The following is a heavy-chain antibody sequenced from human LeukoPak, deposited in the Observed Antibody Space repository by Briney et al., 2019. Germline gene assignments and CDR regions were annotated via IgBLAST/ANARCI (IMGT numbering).Heavy chain of an antibody. D-gene: IGHD5-24*01. CDR2: IYYSGST. CDR3: ARVWIWLQSTYFDY. CDR1: GGSISSYY. V-gene: IGHV4-59*01. Sequence: PSETLSLTCTVSGGSISSYYWSWIRQPPGKGLEWIGYIYYSGSTNYNPSLKSRVTISVDTSKNQFSLKLSSVTAADTAVNYCARVWIWLQSTYFDYWGQGTLVTVSS. J-gene: IGHJ4*02.